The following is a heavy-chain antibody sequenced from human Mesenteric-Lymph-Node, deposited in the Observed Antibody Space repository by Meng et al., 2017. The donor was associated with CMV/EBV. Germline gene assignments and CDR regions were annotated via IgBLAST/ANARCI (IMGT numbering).Heavy chain of an antibody. CDR1: GGSISSGGYY. CDR2: IYYSGSP. D-gene: IGHD5-18*01. V-gene: IGHV4-31*02. Sequence: GGSISSGGYYWRWIRQHPGKGLEWIGYIYYSGSPYYNPSLKSRITISIDTSKNQFSLKLSSVTAADTAVYFCARLLTGYSYGNDFDYWGQGTLVTVSS. J-gene: IGHJ4*02. CDR3: ARLLTGYSYGNDFDY.